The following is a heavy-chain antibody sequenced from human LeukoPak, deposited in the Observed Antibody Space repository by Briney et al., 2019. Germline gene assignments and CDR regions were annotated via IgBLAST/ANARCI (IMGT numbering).Heavy chain of an antibody. CDR2: INPNSGGT. J-gene: IGHJ4*02. CDR1: GYTFTGYY. V-gene: IGHV1-2*02. Sequence: GASVKVSCKASGYTFTGYYMHWVRQAPGQGLEWMGWINPNSGGTNYAQKFQGRVTMTRDTSISTAYMEPSRLRSDDTAVYYCARVLGELLSLPFDYWGQGTLVTVSS. D-gene: IGHD1-26*01. CDR3: ARVLGELLSLPFDY.